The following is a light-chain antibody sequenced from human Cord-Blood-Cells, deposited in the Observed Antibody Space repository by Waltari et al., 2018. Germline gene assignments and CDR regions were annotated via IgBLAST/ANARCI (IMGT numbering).Light chain of an antibody. V-gene: IGKV1-39*01. CDR1: QSISSY. J-gene: IGKJ3*01. CDR2: AAS. CDR3: LQSYSTV. Sequence: DIQMTQSPSSLSASVGDRVTITCRASQSISSYLNWYQQKPGKAPKLLIYAASSLQSGVPSRFSGSGSGTDFTLTISSLQPEDFATYYCLQSYSTVFGPGTKVDIK.